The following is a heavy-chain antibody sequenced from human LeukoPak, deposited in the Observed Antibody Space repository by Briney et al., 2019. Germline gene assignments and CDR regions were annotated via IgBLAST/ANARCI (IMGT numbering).Heavy chain of an antibody. CDR2: INPKSGGT. CDR3: ARYPFKVGAPDDY. Sequence: GASVKVSCKASGYTLTDYYLHWVRQAPGQGLEWMGWINPKSGGTNYAQKFQGRVTMTRDTSISTAYMELSRLRSDDTAVYYCARYPFKVGAPDDYWGQGTLVTVSS. D-gene: IGHD1-26*01. CDR1: GYTLTDYY. V-gene: IGHV1-2*02. J-gene: IGHJ4*02.